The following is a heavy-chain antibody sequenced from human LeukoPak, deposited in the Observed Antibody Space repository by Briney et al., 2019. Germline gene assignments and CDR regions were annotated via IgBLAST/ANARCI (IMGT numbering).Heavy chain of an antibody. V-gene: IGHV3-7*01. Sequence: GGSLRLSCAASGFTFSSYWMSWVRQAPGKGLEWVANIKQDGSEKYYVDSVKGRFTISRDNAKNSLYLQMNSLRAEDTAVYYCARLGGSGSYYNYYYYGMDVWGQGTTVTVSS. CDR3: ARLGGSGSYYNYYYYGMDV. CDR2: IKQDGSEK. D-gene: IGHD3-10*01. CDR1: GFTFSSYW. J-gene: IGHJ6*02.